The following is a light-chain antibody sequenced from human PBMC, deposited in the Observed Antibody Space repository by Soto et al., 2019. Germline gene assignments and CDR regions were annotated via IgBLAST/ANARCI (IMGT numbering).Light chain of an antibody. CDR1: QSVSSSY. CDR2: GAS. V-gene: IGKV3-20*01. CDR3: QQYGSSPPIT. J-gene: IGKJ5*01. Sequence: EIVLTQSPGTLSLSPGEMATLSCRASQSVSSSYLAWYQQKPAQAPRLVIYGASSRATGIPDRFSGSGSGTDFTPTISRLEPEDFAVYYCQQYGSSPPITFGQGTRLEIK.